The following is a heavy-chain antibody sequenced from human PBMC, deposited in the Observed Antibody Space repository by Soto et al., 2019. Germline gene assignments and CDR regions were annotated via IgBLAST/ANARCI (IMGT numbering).Heavy chain of an antibody. D-gene: IGHD5-18*01. J-gene: IGHJ4*02. Sequence: GGSLRLSCAASGFTFDDYTMHWVRQAPGKGLEWVSLISWDGGSTYYADSVKGRFTISRDNSKNSLYLQMNSLRTEDTALYYCAKGDTAMFDYWGQGTLVTVSS. CDR2: ISWDGGST. V-gene: IGHV3-43*01. CDR3: AKGDTAMFDY. CDR1: GFTFDDYT.